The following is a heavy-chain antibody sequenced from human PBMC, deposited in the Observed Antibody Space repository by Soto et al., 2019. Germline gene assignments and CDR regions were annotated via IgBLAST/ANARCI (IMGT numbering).Heavy chain of an antibody. CDR3: AHSISNCDFWSGQFIHLGGYFDY. J-gene: IGHJ4*02. CDR2: IYWDDDK. D-gene: IGHD3-3*01. CDR1: GFSLRNSGVG. Sequence: QITLKESGPTLVKPTQTLTLTCTFSGFSLRNSGVGVGWIRQPPGKALEWLALIYWDDDKRYSPSLKSKLTLTKDTSKTQVVLTMTNMDPVDTATYYCAHSISNCDFWSGQFIHLGGYFDYWGQGTLVTVSS. V-gene: IGHV2-5*02.